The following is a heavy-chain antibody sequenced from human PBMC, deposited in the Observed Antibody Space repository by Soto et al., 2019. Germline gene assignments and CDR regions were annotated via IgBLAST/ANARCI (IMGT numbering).Heavy chain of an antibody. CDR2: ISSSGSTI. CDR1: GFTFSDYY. D-gene: IGHD4-4*01. V-gene: IGHV3-11*01. J-gene: IGHJ5*02. CDR3: ERDYSNYYNWFDP. Sequence: PXESLSLTCAASGFTFSDYYMSWIRQAPGKGLEWVSYISSSGSTIYYADSVKGRFTISRDNAKNSLHLQMNSLRAEDTAVYYCERDYSNYYNWFDPWGQGTLVTVSS.